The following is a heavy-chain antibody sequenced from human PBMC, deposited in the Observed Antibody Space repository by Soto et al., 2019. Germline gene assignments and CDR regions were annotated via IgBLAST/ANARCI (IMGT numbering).Heavy chain of an antibody. D-gene: IGHD2-15*01. Sequence: LQILCLTWSVFGGSMSSGDYYWSWIRQPPGKGLEWIGYIYYSGSTYYNPSLKSRVTISVDTSKNQFSLKLSSVTAADTAVYYCARHTPAIYGSDLWGEGTLVTXSS. CDR3: ARHTPAIYGSDL. CDR2: IYYSGST. V-gene: IGHV4-30-4*01. CDR1: GGSMSSGDYY. J-gene: IGHJ1*01.